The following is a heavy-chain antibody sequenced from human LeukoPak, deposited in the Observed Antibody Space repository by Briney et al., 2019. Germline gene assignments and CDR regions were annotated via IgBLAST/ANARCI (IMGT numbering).Heavy chain of an antibody. D-gene: IGHD1-26*01. CDR3: SRESGAFCPFGY. Sequence: SETLSLTCGVSGGSISGTNWWSWVRQPPGQGLVWIGEISLAGQTNYNPSLNGRVTMSLDKSSNQLSLNLTSVTAADTATYYCSRESGAFCPFGYWGQGTLVIVSS. CDR1: GGSISGTNW. V-gene: IGHV4/OR15-8*02. CDR2: ISLAGQT. J-gene: IGHJ4*02.